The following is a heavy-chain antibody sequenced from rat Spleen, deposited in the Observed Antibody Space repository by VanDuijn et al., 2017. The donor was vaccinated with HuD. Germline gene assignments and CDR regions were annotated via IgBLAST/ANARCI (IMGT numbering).Heavy chain of an antibody. CDR2: ISAGGGFT. Sequence: EVQLVESGGGVVQPGRSLKLSCAASGFTFSHYYMAWVRQAPPKGLEWVAYISAGGGFTAYRDSVRGRFTISSDTAKSALYLQLDSLRSEDTATDYCTTDSYFDGTYYPGGFDYWGQGVMVTVSS. CDR3: TTDSYFDGTYYPGGFDY. D-gene: IGHD1-12*02. J-gene: IGHJ2*01. V-gene: IGHV5-27*01. CDR1: GFTFSHYY.